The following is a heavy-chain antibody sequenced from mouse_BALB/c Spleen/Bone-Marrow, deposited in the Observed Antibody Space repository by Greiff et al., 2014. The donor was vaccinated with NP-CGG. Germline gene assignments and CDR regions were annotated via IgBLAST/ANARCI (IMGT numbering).Heavy chain of an antibody. D-gene: IGHD2-12*01. Sequence: DVMLVESGGDLVYPGGSLKLSCAASGFTFSSYGMSWVRQTQDTRLEWVATINSGGTNTYYPDSMKGRFTISRDNAKNTLYLQMSSLRSEDTAMYYCTRRGIYDGRTAMDYWGRGTSVTVSS. CDR2: INSGGTNT. V-gene: IGHV5-6*02. CDR3: TRRGIYDGRTAMDY. J-gene: IGHJ4*01. CDR1: GFTFSSYG.